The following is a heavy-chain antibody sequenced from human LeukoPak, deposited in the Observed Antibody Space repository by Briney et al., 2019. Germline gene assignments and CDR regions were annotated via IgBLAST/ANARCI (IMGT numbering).Heavy chain of an antibody. CDR3: ARVGYDSSGYSNRNNWFDP. CDR2: IIPILGIA. Sequence: SVKVSCKASGGTFSSYTISWVRQAPGQGLEWRGRIIPILGIANYAQKFQGRVTITADKSTSTAYMELSSLRSEDTAVYYCARVGYDSSGYSNRNNWFDPWGQGTLVTVSS. CDR1: GGTFSSYT. V-gene: IGHV1-69*02. D-gene: IGHD3-22*01. J-gene: IGHJ5*02.